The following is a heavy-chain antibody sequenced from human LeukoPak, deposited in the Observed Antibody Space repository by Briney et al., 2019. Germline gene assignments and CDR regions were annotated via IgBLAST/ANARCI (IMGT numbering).Heavy chain of an antibody. D-gene: IGHD6-13*01. CDR2: ISGSGGST. J-gene: IGHJ4*02. Sequence: GGSLRLSCAASGFTFSSYAMGWVRQAPGKGLEWVSAISGSGGSTYYADSVKGRFTISRDNSKNTLYLQMNSLRAEDTAVYYCAKPLAAAGTGLFDCWGQGTLVTVSS. CDR1: GFTFSSYA. V-gene: IGHV3-23*01. CDR3: AKPLAAAGTGLFDC.